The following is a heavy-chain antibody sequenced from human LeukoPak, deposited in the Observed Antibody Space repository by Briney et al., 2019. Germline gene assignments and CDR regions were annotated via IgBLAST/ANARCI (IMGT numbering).Heavy chain of an antibody. V-gene: IGHV5-51*01. J-gene: IGHJ3*02. CDR3: ARPDIVGASVAPFDI. CDR1: GYIFTSYW. D-gene: IGHD1-26*01. Sequence: GESLKISCKGSGYIFTSYWIGWVRQMPGKGLEWMGIIYPGDSDTRYSPSFQGQVTISADKSISTAYLQWSSLKASDTAMYYCARPDIVGASVAPFDIWGQGTMVTVSS. CDR2: IYPGDSDT.